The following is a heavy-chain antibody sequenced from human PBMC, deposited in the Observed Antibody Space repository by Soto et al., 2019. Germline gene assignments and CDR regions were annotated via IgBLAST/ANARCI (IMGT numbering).Heavy chain of an antibody. CDR1: GYTFTGYF. D-gene: IGHD3-3*01. CDR2: INPNSGAT. Sequence: QVQLVQSGAEVKKPGASVKVSCKASGYTFTGYFIHWVRQAPGQGLEWMGYINPNSGATKYAKKFQGRVTLTRDTSINPAYMEMTMLRSDDTAVYYCARGGGTILAPLPWGQGTLVTVSS. V-gene: IGHV1-2*02. CDR3: ARGGGTILAPLP. J-gene: IGHJ5*02.